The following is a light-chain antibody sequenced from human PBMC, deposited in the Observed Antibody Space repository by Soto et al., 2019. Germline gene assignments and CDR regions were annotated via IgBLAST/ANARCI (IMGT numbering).Light chain of an antibody. Sequence: DIQMTQSPSSLSASLEDRVIITWRASQSISNHLNWYQQKPGKAPKLLIFAASSLQSGVPSRFSGSRYGPDFNLTISSLQTEDFATYYCQQSYSSPPTFGQGTKVDIK. CDR3: QQSYSSPPT. V-gene: IGKV1-39*01. CDR1: QSISNH. CDR2: AAS. J-gene: IGKJ1*01.